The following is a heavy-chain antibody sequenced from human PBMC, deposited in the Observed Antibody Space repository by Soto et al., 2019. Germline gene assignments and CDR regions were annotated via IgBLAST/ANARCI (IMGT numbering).Heavy chain of an antibody. CDR3: ARGRGSYYYVMDV. D-gene: IGHD3-10*01. CDR2: IWYDGSNK. CDR1: GFTFSNYG. J-gene: IGHJ6*02. Sequence: PGGSLRLSCAASGFTFSNYGMHWVRQAPGKGLEWVAMIWYDGSNKYYADSVRGRFTISRDNSQNTLYLQMNSLRVEDTAVYYCARGRGSYYYVMDVWGQGTTVTVSS. V-gene: IGHV3-33*08.